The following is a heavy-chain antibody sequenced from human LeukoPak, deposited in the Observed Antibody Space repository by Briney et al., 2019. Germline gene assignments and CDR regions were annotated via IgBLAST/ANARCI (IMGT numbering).Heavy chain of an antibody. CDR2: ILTGGNT. V-gene: IGHV4-4*07. D-gene: IGHD2-21*02. CDR1: GGSISSYY. Sequence: SETLSLTCTVSGGSISSYYWSWIRQPAGKGLEWIGRILTGGNTNYNPSLKSRVTMSGDRSKNQFSLKLSSVTAADTAVYYCARVGDSATYFDYWGQGTLVTVSP. J-gene: IGHJ4*02. CDR3: ARVGDSATYFDY.